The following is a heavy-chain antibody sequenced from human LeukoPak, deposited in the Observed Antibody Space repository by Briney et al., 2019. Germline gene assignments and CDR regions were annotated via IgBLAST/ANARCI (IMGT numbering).Heavy chain of an antibody. CDR1: GGSFSGYY. D-gene: IGHD3-22*01. CDR2: IYYSGST. J-gene: IGHJ4*02. V-gene: IGHV4-34*09. Sequence: PSETLSLTCAVYGGSFSGYYWSWIRQPPGKGLEWIGYIYYSGSTYYNPSLKSRVTISVDTSKNQFSLKLSSVTAADTAVYYCARVPYDSSGYYYLDYWGQGTLVTVSS. CDR3: ARVPYDSSGYYYLDY.